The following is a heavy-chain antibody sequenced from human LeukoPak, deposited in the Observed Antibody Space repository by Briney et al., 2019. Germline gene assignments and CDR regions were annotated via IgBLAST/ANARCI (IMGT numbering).Heavy chain of an antibody. Sequence: GGSLRLSCAGSGFAFSSFEMNWVRQAPGKGLEWVSYISRSGDNVYYADSVKGRFTISRDNAKNSLYLQMNSLREEDTALYYCARGTTINNFDYWGQGTLVTVSS. CDR2: ISRSGDNV. J-gene: IGHJ4*02. CDR3: ARGTTINNFDY. D-gene: IGHD5-12*01. CDR1: GFAFSSFE. V-gene: IGHV3-48*03.